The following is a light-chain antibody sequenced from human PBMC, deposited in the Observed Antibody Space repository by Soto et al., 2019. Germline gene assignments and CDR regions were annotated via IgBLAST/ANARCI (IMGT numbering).Light chain of an antibody. V-gene: IGKV3-11*01. Sequence: EIVLTQSPATLSLSPGERATLSCRASQSVNSYLAWYQHKPGQAPRLLIYDKSNRATGIPARFSGSGSGTDFTLTISSLEPEDFAVYYCQQRSNWLLTFGGGTKVEIK. CDR2: DKS. CDR3: QQRSNWLLT. J-gene: IGKJ4*01. CDR1: QSVNSY.